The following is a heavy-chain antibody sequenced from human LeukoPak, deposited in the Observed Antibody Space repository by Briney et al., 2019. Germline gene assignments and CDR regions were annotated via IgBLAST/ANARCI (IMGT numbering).Heavy chain of an antibody. CDR3: ARGGGGYSGYGGYYYYYMDV. CDR1: GYTFISYD. CDR2: MNPISGDT. V-gene: IGHV1-8*01. J-gene: IGHJ6*03. Sequence: ASVKVSCKASGYTFISYDINWVRQATGQGLEWMGWMNPISGDTGYAQKFQGRITMTRNTPISTAYMELSSLRSEDTAVYYCARGGGGYSGYGGYYYYYMDVWGKGTTVTVSS. D-gene: IGHD5-12*01.